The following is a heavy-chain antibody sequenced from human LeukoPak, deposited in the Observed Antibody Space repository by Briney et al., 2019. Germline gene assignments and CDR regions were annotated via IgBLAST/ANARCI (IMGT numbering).Heavy chain of an antibody. CDR1: EFTFSSYW. CDR3: ARSPVADY. Sequence: PGGSLRLSCAASEFTFSSYWMSWVRQAPGKGLEWVANIKEDGSEKYYVDSVKGRFTISRDNAKNSLYLQMNSLRAEDTAVYYCARSPVADYWGQGTLVTVSS. CDR2: IKEDGSEK. V-gene: IGHV3-7*01. D-gene: IGHD6-19*01. J-gene: IGHJ4*02.